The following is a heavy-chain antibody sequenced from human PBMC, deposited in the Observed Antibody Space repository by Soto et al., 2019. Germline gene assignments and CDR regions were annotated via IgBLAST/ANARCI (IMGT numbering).Heavy chain of an antibody. CDR1: GFSFSDYY. Sequence: PGGSLRLSCAASGFSFSDYYTSWIRQAPGKGLEWVSLISTSGSSTDYADSVKGRFTISRDNAKNSLSLQMNSLRAEDTAVYYCANLAKNYYHYMDVWGKGTTVTVSS. V-gene: IGHV3-11*01. CDR3: ANLAKNYYHYMDV. J-gene: IGHJ6*03. D-gene: IGHD1-26*01. CDR2: ISTSGSST.